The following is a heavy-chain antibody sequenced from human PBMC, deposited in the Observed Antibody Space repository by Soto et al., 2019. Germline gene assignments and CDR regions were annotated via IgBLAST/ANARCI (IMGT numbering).Heavy chain of an antibody. CDR1: GYTFTSYG. CDR3: ARGPYYDFWSGYYVDY. J-gene: IGHJ4*02. D-gene: IGHD3-3*01. Sequence: ASVKVSCKASGYTFTSYGISWVRQATGQGLEWMGWMNPNSGNTGYAQKFQGRVTMTRNTSISTAYMELSSLRSEDTAVYYCARGPYYDFWSGYYVDYWGQGTLVTVSS. CDR2: MNPNSGNT. V-gene: IGHV1-8*02.